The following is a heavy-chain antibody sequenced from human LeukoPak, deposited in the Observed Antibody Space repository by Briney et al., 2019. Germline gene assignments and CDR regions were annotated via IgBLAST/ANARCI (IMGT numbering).Heavy chain of an antibody. Sequence: GGSLRLSCSASGFTFSRFYLHWVRQAPGKGLEFVSHISSNGATTYYADSVKGRFTISRDNSKNTLYLQMSSLRADDTAVYYCARDRNWGTRAWYLDLWGRGTLVTVSS. J-gene: IGHJ2*01. CDR1: GFTFSRFY. CDR2: ISSNGATT. CDR3: ARDRNWGTRAWYLDL. V-gene: IGHV3-64D*06. D-gene: IGHD7-27*01.